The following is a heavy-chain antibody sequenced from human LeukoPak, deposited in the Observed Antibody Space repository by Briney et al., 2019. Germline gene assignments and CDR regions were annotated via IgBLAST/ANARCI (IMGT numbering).Heavy chain of an antibody. CDR3: ARASPPWSGSGSYFDH. J-gene: IGHJ4*02. CDR2: VYYSGST. Sequence: KPSETLSLTCTVSGGSISSYYWSWIRQPPGKGLEWIGYVYYSGSTNYNPSLKSRVTISVDTSKNQFSLKLSSVTAADTAVYYCARASPPWSGSGSYFDHWGQGTLVTVSS. CDR1: GGSISSYY. V-gene: IGHV4-59*01. D-gene: IGHD3-10*01.